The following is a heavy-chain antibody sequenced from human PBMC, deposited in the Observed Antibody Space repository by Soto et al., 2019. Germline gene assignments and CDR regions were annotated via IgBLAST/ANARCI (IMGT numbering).Heavy chain of an antibody. V-gene: IGHV3-66*01. CDR1: GFTVSSNY. J-gene: IGHJ6*02. CDR2: IYSGGST. Sequence: LRLSCAASGFTVSSNYMSWVRQAPGKGLEWVSVIYSGGSTYYADSVKGRFTISRDNSKNTLYLQMNSLRAEDTAVYYCARDLHYYGMDVWGQGTTVTVSS. CDR3: ARDLHYYGMDV.